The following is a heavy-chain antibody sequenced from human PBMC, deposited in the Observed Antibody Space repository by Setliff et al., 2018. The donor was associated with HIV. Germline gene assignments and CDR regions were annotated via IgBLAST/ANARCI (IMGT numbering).Heavy chain of an antibody. J-gene: IGHJ4*02. Sequence: SETLSLTCTLYGGSLTNFYWTWIRQPPGKGLGWIGEINHSGSTKYNPSLRSRVTISVDTSKNQFSLKLNSVTAADTAVYYCATFDYYDSSGFYYGGGHWGQGTLVTVSS. D-gene: IGHD3-22*01. V-gene: IGHV4-34*01. CDR1: GGSLTNFY. CDR3: ATFDYYDSSGFYYGGGH. CDR2: INHSGST.